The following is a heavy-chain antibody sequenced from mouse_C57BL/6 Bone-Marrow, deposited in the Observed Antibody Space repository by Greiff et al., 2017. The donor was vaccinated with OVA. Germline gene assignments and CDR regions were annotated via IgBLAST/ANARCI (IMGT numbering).Heavy chain of an antibody. CDR2: IYPGSGNT. Sequence: VKLQESGAELVRPGASVKLSCKASGYTFTDYYINWVKQRPGQGLEWIARIYPGSGNTYYNEKFKGKATLTAEKSSSTAYMQLSSLTSEDSAVYFCARRPLYYYGSSYGYFDVWGTGTTVTVSS. J-gene: IGHJ1*03. CDR1: GYTFTDYY. D-gene: IGHD1-1*01. CDR3: ARRPLYYYGSSYGYFDV. V-gene: IGHV1-76*01.